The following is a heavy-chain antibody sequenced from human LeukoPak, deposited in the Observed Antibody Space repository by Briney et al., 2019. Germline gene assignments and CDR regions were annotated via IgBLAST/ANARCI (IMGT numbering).Heavy chain of an antibody. CDR2: INTNTGNP. CDR3: ARDNQFDP. V-gene: IGHV7-4-1*02. J-gene: IGHJ5*02. Sequence: PQASVNVSCNASGYTFTSYALNCVRQPPGQVLEWMGSINTNTGNPTYAQGFTGRFVFSLDTSVSPAYLQISSLKAEDTAVYYCARDNQFDPWGQGTLVTVSS. CDR1: GYTFTSYA.